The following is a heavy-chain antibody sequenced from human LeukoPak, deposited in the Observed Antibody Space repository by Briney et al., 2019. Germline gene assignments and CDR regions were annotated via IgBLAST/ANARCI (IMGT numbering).Heavy chain of an antibody. CDR1: GLTFGDYA. J-gene: IGHJ4*02. V-gene: IGHV3-49*04. CDR2: IRSKASGGTT. D-gene: IGHD4-23*01. Sequence: GGSLRLSCTASGLTFGDYAMSWVRQAPGKGLEWVGFIRSKASGGTTEFAASVKGRFIISRDDSKSIAYLQMNDLETEDTAVYYCTTDRGGPKYWGQGTLVTVSS. CDR3: TTDRGGPKY.